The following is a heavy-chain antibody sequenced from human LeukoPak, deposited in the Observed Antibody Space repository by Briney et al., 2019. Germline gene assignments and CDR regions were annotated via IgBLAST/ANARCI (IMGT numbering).Heavy chain of an antibody. CDR3: ARESRWGYYYDSSGYYDVDY. CDR1: GGSISSGDYY. V-gene: IGHV4-30-4*01. CDR2: SYNIGST. D-gene: IGHD3-22*01. Sequence: SETLSLTCTVSGGSISSGDYYWSWIPNPPGKARGGMGNSYNIGSTYYNPSLKSRVTISVDTSKNQFSLKLSSVTAADTAVYYCARESRWGYYYDSSGYYDVDYWGQGTLVTVSS. J-gene: IGHJ4*02.